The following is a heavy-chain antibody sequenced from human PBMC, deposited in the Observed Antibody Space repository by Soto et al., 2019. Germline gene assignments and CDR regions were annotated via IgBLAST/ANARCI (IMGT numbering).Heavy chain of an antibody. D-gene: IGHD5-12*01. Sequence: EVLLLDSGGGLVQPGGSLRLSCAASGFTFSSYAMTWVRQAPGKGLERVSGISGSGDRTYYADSVKGRFTISRDNSKNTLYLQLNSLRAEDTALYYCAKSISGNDYYLDYWGQGTLVTVSS. CDR1: GFTFSSYA. CDR3: AKSISGNDYYLDY. V-gene: IGHV3-23*01. J-gene: IGHJ4*02. CDR2: ISGSGDRT.